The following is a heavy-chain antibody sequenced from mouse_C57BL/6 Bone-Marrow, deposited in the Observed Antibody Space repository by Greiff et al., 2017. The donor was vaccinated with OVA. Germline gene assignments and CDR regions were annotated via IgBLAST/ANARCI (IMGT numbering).Heavy chain of an antibody. CDR2: FHPYNDDT. J-gene: IGHJ3*01. V-gene: IGHV1-47*01. Sequence: QVHVKQSGAELVKPGASVKMSCKASGYTFTTYPIEWMKQNHGKSLEWIGNFHPYNDDTKYNEKFKGKATLTVEKSSSTVYLELSRLTSDDSAVYYCARLYSNYVGWFAYWGQGTLVTVSA. CDR3: ARLYSNYVGWFAY. D-gene: IGHD2-5*01. CDR1: GYTFTTYP.